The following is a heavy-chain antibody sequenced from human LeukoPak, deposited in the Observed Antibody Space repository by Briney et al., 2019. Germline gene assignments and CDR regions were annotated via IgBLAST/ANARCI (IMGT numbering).Heavy chain of an antibody. CDR2: IIPKFGTA. V-gene: IGHV1-69*01. J-gene: IGHJ4*02. CDR3: ARVQVEGYTTSWYEDY. Sequence: GSSVKVACKASGGTFTNYAISWVRQAPGQGLEWMGGIIPKFGTANYAQNFQGRVTITADESTSTAYMELSSLRSEDTAVYYCARVQVEGYTTSWYEDYWGQGTLVTVSS. D-gene: IGHD6-13*01. CDR1: GGTFTNYA.